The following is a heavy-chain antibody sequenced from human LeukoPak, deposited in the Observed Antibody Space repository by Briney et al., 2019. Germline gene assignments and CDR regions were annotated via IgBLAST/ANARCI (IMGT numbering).Heavy chain of an antibody. J-gene: IGHJ4*02. CDR3: ARGWGAFDY. D-gene: IGHD7-27*01. CDR1: GFTASSSY. Sequence: GGSLRLSCAASGFTASSSYMSWVRQAPGKGLEWVSVIYSGGNTYYADSVKGRFTISRDNSKNTLSLQMNSLRAEDTAVYYCARGWGAFDYWGQGTLVTVSS. V-gene: IGHV3-53*01. CDR2: IYSGGNT.